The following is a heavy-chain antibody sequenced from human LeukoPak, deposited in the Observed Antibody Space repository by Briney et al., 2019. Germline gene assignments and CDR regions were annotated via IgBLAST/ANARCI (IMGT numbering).Heavy chain of an antibody. CDR2: IYTSGST. CDR1: GGSISSGSYY. V-gene: IGHV4-61*02. J-gene: IGHJ3*02. D-gene: IGHD4-23*01. Sequence: SETLSLTCTVSGGSISSGSYYWSWIRQPGGKGLEWIGRIYTSGSTNYNPSLKSRVTISVDTSKNQFSLKLSSVTAADTAVYYCARDRSPTRYGGDAFDIWGQGTMVTVSS. CDR3: ARDRSPTRYGGDAFDI.